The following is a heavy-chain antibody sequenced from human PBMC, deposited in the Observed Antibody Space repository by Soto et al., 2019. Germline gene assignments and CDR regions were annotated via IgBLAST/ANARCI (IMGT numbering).Heavy chain of an antibody. V-gene: IGHV4-61*01. CDR2: VHHTGRT. J-gene: IGHJ4*02. D-gene: IGHD3-3*01. CDR3: ARDFAYFDS. Sequence: SETLSLTCTVSGGSFKSGSYSWSWIRQPPGKGLEWIGYVHHTGRTSYNPSLKSRVSISMDTSKNQFSPNLDSVTAADTAVYFCARDFAYFDSWGQGTLVTVSS. CDR1: GGSFKSGSYS.